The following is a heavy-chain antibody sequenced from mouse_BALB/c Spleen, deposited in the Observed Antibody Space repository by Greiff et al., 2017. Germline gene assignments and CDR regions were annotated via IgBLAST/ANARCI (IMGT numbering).Heavy chain of an antibody. D-gene: IGHD3-1*01. J-gene: IGHJ3*01. CDR2: INPNNGGT. V-gene: IGHV1-18*01. CDR1: GYTFTDYN. Sequence: VHVKQSGPELVKPGASVKIPCKASGYTFTDYNMDWVKQSHGKSLEWIGDINPNNGGTIYNQKFKGKATLTVDKSSSTAYMELRSLTSEDTAVYYCAREAGGAWFAYWGQGTLVTVSA. CDR3: AREAGGAWFAY.